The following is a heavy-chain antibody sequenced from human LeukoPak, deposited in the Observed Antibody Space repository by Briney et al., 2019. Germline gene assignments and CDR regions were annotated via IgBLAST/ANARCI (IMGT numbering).Heavy chain of an antibody. CDR1: GYSISSGYY. CDR3: ARGPSSWSSNWFDP. CDR2: IYHSGST. V-gene: IGHV4-38-2*02. Sequence: PSETLSLTCTVSGYSISSGYYWGWIRQPPGKGLEWIGSIYHSGSTYYNPSLKSRVTISVDTSKNQFSLKLSSVTAADTAVYYCARGPSSWSSNWFDPWGQGTLVTVSS. J-gene: IGHJ5*02.